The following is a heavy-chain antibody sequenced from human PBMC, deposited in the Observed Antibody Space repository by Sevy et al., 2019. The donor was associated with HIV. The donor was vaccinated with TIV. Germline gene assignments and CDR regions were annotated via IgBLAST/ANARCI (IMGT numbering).Heavy chain of an antibody. J-gene: IGHJ3*02. CDR1: GFTFSSHA. V-gene: IGHV3-23*01. CDR3: AKSQAGYYGSGSYWGNAFDI. D-gene: IGHD3-10*01. CDR2: ISGSGGST. Sequence: GGSLRLSCAASGFTFSSHAMSWVRQAPGKGLEWVSAISGSGGSTYYADSVKGRFTISRDNSKNTLYLQMNSLRAEDTAVYYCAKSQAGYYGSGSYWGNAFDIWGQGTMLTVSS.